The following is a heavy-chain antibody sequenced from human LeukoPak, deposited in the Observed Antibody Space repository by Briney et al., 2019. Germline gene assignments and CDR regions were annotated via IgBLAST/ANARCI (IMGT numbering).Heavy chain of an antibody. D-gene: IGHD1-14*01. CDR1: GGSISSGDYY. V-gene: IGHV4-30-4*08. CDR2: IYYSGSP. CDR3: ASPRKVDDAFDI. Sequence: SQTLSLTCTVSGGSISSGDYYWSWVRQPPGTGLEWNRYIYYSGSPYYNPSLKSRVTISVDTSKIQFSLMLSSVTAADTAVYYCASPRKVDDAFDIWGQGTMVTVSS. J-gene: IGHJ3*02.